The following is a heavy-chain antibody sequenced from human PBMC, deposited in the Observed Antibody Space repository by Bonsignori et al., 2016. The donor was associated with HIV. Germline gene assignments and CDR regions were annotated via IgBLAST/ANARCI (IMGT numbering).Heavy chain of an antibody. CDR1: GYTFTSYY. CDR2: INPSGGST. J-gene: IGHJ5*02. CDR3: ARVAGGLGYDS. D-gene: IGHD5-12*01. Sequence: ASVKVSCKASGYTFTSYYMHWVRQAPGQGLEWMGLINPSGGSTSYAQKFQGRVTMTRVTSTSTVYMELSSLRSEDTAVYYCARVAGGLGYDSWGQGTLVTVSS. V-gene: IGHV1-46*01.